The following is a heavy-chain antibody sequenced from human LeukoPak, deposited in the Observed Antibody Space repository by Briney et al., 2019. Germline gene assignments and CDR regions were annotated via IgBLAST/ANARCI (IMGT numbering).Heavy chain of an antibody. Sequence: SVKVSCKASGGTFSSYAISWVRQAPGQGLEWMGGIIPIFHTANYAQKFQGRVTITTDESTSTAYMELSSLRSEDTAVYYCARDSGVYGDYEVGWFDPWGQGTLVTVSS. D-gene: IGHD4-17*01. J-gene: IGHJ5*02. V-gene: IGHV1-69*05. CDR2: IIPIFHTA. CDR1: GGTFSSYA. CDR3: ARDSGVYGDYEVGWFDP.